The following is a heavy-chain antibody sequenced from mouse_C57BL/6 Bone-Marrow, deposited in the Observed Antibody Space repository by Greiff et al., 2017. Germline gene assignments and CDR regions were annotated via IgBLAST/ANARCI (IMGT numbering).Heavy chain of an antibody. V-gene: IGHV5-15*04. CDR2: ISNLAYSI. Sequence: EVKLVESGGGLVQPGGSLKLSCAASGFTFSDYGMAWVRQAPRKGPEWVAFISNLAYSIYYADTVTGRFTISRENAKNTLYLEMSGLRSEDTAMYYCARRDGYYFYWYFDVWGTGTTVTVSS. CDR3: ARRDGYYFYWYFDV. D-gene: IGHD2-3*01. J-gene: IGHJ1*03. CDR1: GFTFSDYG.